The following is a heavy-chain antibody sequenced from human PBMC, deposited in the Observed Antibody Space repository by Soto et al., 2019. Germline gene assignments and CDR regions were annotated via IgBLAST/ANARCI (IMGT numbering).Heavy chain of an antibody. CDR1: GGTFSSYA. J-gene: IGHJ4*02. V-gene: IGHV1-69*01. D-gene: IGHD1-26*01. Sequence: QVQLVQSGAEVTKPGSSVKVSCKASGGTFSSYAISWVRQAPGQGLEWMGGIIPIFGTANYAQKFQGRVTITGDESTSTAYMELSSLRSEDTAVYYCARAQLLGPGGWRGTLDYWGQGTLVTVSS. CDR2: IIPIFGTA. CDR3: ARAQLLGPGGWRGTLDY.